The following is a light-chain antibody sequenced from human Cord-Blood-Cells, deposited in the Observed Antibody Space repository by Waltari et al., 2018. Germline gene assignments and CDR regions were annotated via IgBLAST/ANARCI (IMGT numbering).Light chain of an antibody. CDR2: EDN. CDR1: SGSIASNY. J-gene: IGLJ3*02. V-gene: IGLV6-57*03. Sequence: NFMLTQPHSVSESPGKTVTISCTRSSGSIASNYVQWYQQRPGSAPTTVIYEDNQRPSGVPDRFSGSIDSSSNSASLTISGLKTEDEADYYCQSYDSSNQVFG. CDR3: QSYDSSNQV.